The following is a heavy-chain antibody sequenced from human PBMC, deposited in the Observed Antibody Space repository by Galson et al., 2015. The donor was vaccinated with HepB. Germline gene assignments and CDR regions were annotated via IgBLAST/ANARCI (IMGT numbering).Heavy chain of an antibody. CDR1: GFTFSSYG. CDR3: AKGRLRSSTSCYTVDY. J-gene: IGHJ4*02. V-gene: IGHV3-30*18. D-gene: IGHD2-2*02. CDR2: ISYDGSNK. Sequence: SLRLSCAASGFTFSSYGMHWVRQAPGKGLEWVAVISYDGSNKYYADSVKGRFTISRDNSKNTLYLQMNSLRAEDTAVYYCAKGRLRSSTSCYTVDYWGQGTLVTVSS.